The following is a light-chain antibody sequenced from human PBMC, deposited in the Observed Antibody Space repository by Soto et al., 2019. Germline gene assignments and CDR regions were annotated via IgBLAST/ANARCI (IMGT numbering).Light chain of an antibody. CDR2: EVS. Sequence: QSALTQPASVSGSPGQSITISCTGTSSDVGGYNYVSWYQQHPGKAPKLMIYEVSNRPSGVSNRFSGSKSGNTASLTISGLQAEDEDDYCSSYTSSSTLVFGTGTKVTVL. J-gene: IGLJ1*01. V-gene: IGLV2-14*01. CDR1: SSDVGGYNY. CDR3: SSYTSSSTLV.